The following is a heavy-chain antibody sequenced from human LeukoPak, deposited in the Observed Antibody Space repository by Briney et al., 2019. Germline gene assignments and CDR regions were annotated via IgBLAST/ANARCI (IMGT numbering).Heavy chain of an antibody. Sequence: PSETLSLTCTVSGGSISSYYWSWIRQPPGKGLEWIGYIYYSGSTNYNPSLKSRVTISVDTSKNQFSLKLSSVTAADTAVYYCARDYSNYAPRSYYYYMDVWGKGTTVTVSS. V-gene: IGHV4-59*01. CDR3: ARDYSNYAPRSYYYYMDV. J-gene: IGHJ6*03. D-gene: IGHD4-11*01. CDR2: IYYSGST. CDR1: GGSISSYY.